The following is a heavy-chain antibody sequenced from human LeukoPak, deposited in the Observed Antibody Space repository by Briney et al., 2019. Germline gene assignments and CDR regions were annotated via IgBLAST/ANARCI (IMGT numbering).Heavy chain of an antibody. Sequence: ASVKVSCKASGYTFTSHGISWVRRAPGQGLEWMEWISAYNGNTNYAQKLQGRVTMTTDTSTSTAYMELRSLRSDDTAVYYCARDRGTMVRGVNRVDYWGQGTLVTVSS. CDR3: ARDRGTMVRGVNRVDY. D-gene: IGHD3-10*01. CDR2: ISAYNGNT. V-gene: IGHV1-18*01. J-gene: IGHJ4*02. CDR1: GYTFTSHG.